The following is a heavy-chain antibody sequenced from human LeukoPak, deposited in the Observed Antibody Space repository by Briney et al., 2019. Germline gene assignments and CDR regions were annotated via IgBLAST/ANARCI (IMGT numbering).Heavy chain of an antibody. D-gene: IGHD1-26*01. CDR3: AKDLLAWAFDY. V-gene: IGHV3-23*01. Sequence: QAGGSLRLSCAASGFPFSNNAMSWVRQAQGKGLEWVSAFGGDRVAHYADSVKGRFTISKDDSKSTLYLQMNSLRAEDTGVYYCAKDLLAWAFDYWGQGILVTVSS. CDR1: GFPFSNNA. J-gene: IGHJ4*02. CDR2: FGGDRVA.